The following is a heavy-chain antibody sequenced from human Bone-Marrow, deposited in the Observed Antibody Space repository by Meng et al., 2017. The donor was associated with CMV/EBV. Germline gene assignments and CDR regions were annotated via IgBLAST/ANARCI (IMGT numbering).Heavy chain of an antibody. V-gene: IGHV1-8*01. CDR3: ARACSSTSCHTERDAFDI. J-gene: IGHJ3*02. CDR2: MTPRNDNT. Sequence: ASVKVSCKASGYTFTSYDINWVRQATGQGLEWMGWMTPRNDNTDYAQKFQGRVTITRNTSISTAYMELSSLRSEDTAVYYCARACSSTSCHTERDAFDIWGQGTMVTVSS. D-gene: IGHD2-2*02. CDR1: GYTFTSYD.